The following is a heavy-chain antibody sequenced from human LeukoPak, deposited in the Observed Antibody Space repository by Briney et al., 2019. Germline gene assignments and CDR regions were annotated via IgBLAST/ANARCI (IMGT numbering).Heavy chain of an antibody. V-gene: IGHV3-23*01. D-gene: IGHD3-16*01. J-gene: IGHJ4*02. CDR1: GFTFSSYA. Sequence: GGSLRLSWAASGFTFSSYAMTWVRQAPGMGLEWVSAISGSGGSTYYADSVKGRFTISRDNSKNTLYLQMNSLRAEDTAVYYCAKDHEGEVFDYWGQGTLVTVSS. CDR2: ISGSGGST. CDR3: AKDHEGEVFDY.